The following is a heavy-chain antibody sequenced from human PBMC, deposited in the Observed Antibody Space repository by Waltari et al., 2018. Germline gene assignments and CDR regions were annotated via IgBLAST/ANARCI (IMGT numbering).Heavy chain of an antibody. Sequence: QVQLVESGGGVVQPGRSLRLSCAASGFTFSSYGMHWVRQAPGKGLGWVAVIWYDGSNKYYADSVKGRFTISRDNSKNTLYLQMNSLRAEDTAMYYCAKEKRRVGATYFDYWGQGTLVTVSS. V-gene: IGHV3-30*18. J-gene: IGHJ4*02. CDR3: AKEKRRVGATYFDY. D-gene: IGHD1-26*01. CDR2: IWYDGSNK. CDR1: GFTFSSYG.